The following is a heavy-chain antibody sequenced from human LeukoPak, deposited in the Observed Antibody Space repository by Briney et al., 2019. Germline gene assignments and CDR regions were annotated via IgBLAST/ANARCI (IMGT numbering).Heavy chain of an antibody. Sequence: GGSLRLSCAASGFTFSSYWMHWVRQAPGKGLVWVSRINSDGSSTSYADSVKGRFTISRDNAKNALYLQMNSLRAEDTAVYYCARAGLAARSNWFDPWGQGTLVTVSS. CDR1: GFTFSSYW. CDR2: INSDGSST. V-gene: IGHV3-74*01. CDR3: ARAGLAARSNWFDP. D-gene: IGHD6-6*01. J-gene: IGHJ5*02.